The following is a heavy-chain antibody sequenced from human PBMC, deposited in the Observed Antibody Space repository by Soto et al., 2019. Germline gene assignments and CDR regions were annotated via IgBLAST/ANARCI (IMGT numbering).Heavy chain of an antibody. J-gene: IGHJ5*02. CDR3: AHRPSQGHYNWNPNWFDP. D-gene: IGHD1-20*01. V-gene: IGHV3-23*01. CDR2: ISDSGDYT. CDR1: GFTFSTYA. Sequence: GGSLRLSCAASGFTFSTYAMNWVRQAPGKGLEWVSCISDSGDYTNYADSVKGRFTISRDNSKNTLSLQMNSLRAEDTAVYYCAHRPSQGHYNWNPNWFDPWGQGALVTVSS.